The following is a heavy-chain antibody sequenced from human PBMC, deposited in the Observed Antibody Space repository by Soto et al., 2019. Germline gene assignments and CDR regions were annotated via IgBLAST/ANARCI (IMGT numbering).Heavy chain of an antibody. V-gene: IGHV3-30*18. CDR2: ISYDGDNK. CDR3: AKDIALVRGVIIDLDV. CDR1: GFTFSNYG. D-gene: IGHD3-10*01. J-gene: IGHJ6*02. Sequence: GGSLRLSCAASGFTFSNYGMHWVRQAPGRGLEWVAVISYDGDNKYYADSVKGRFTISRDNSKNTLYLRMNSLRAEDTAVYYCAKDIALVRGVIIDLDVWGQGTTVTVSS.